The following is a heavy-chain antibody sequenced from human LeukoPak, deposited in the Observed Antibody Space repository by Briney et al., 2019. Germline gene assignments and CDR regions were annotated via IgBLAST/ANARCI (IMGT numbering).Heavy chain of an antibody. CDR2: ISGSGGST. D-gene: IGHD3-3*01. CDR3: AKGGSRITIFGVVLMDV. V-gene: IGHV3-23*01. CDR1: GFTFSSYA. Sequence: GGSLRLSCAASGFTFSSYAMSWVRQAPGKGLEWVAAISGSGGSTYNADSVKGRFTISRDNSKNTLYMQMNSLRAEDTAVYYCAKGGSRITIFGVVLMDVWGQGTTVTVSS. J-gene: IGHJ6*02.